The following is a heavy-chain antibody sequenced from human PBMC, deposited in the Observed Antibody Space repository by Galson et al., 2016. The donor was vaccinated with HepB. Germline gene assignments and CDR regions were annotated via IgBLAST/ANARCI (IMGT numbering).Heavy chain of an antibody. CDR3: ARDINWGLDD. V-gene: IGHV3-48*02. Sequence: SLRLSCAASGFTFSAYPMNWVRQAPGKGLEWVSHINHDSSAMNYALSMKDRLTISRDNAKNSLFLQMDSLSDADTAVYYCARDINWGLDDCGQGILVTVSS. J-gene: IGHJ4*02. CDR1: GFTFSAYP. CDR2: INHDSSAM. D-gene: IGHD7-27*01.